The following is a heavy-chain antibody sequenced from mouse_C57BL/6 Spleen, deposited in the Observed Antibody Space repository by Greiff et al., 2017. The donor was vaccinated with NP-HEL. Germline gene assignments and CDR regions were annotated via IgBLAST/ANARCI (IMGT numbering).Heavy chain of an antibody. V-gene: IGHV10-3*01. CDR2: IRSKSSNYAT. CDR3: VRGLSDYSAVVARYYFDY. J-gene: IGHJ2*01. D-gene: IGHD1-1*01. CDR1: GFTFNTYA. Sequence: EVQVVESGGGLVQPKGSLKLSCAASGFTFNTYAMHWVRQAPGKGLEWVARIRSKSSNYATYYADSVKDRFTISIDDSQSMLNLQMNNLKTDDTAMYSCVRGLSDYSAVVARYYFDYWGQGTTLTVSS.